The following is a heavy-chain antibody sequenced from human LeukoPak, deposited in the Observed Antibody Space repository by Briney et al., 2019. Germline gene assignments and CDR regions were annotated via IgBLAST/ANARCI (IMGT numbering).Heavy chain of an antibody. V-gene: IGHV5-51*01. D-gene: IGHD4-23*01. J-gene: IGHJ4*02. Sequence: GESLRISCHGSGYDFANYWIAWLRQAPGKGLELMGIIYPGDSDTNYSPSFRGQVTISADTSVGNAYLQWTSLKASDSAIYYCARLTRGFDGGKISSWDYWGQGSLVTVSS. CDR1: GYDFANYW. CDR3: ARLTRGFDGGKISSWDY. CDR2: IYPGDSDT.